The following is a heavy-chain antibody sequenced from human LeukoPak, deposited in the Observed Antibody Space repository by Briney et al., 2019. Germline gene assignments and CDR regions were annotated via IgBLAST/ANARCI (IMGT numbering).Heavy chain of an antibody. V-gene: IGHV4-59*01. Sequence: PSETLSLTCTVSGGSINDYYWTWIRQAPGKGLEWIAYISNSGTTDYNPSLKSRVTMSVDTSNNEFSLRLTSVTAADTAMYYCARVVRGAVTSNCFDPWGQGTLVTVCS. CDR3: ARVVRGAVTSNCFDP. J-gene: IGHJ5*02. CDR2: ISNSGTT. CDR1: GGSINDYY. D-gene: IGHD4-17*01.